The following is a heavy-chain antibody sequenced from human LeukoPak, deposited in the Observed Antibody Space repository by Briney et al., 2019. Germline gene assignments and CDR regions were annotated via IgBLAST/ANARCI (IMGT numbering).Heavy chain of an antibody. D-gene: IGHD3-22*01. V-gene: IGHV4-39*02. J-gene: IGHJ4*02. CDR2: IYYTGNT. CDR1: GVSISSSNSY. CDR3: ARDKVRQPFDY. Sequence: SETLSLTCTVSGVSISSSNSYWCWIRQPPGKGLEWIGSIYYTGNTYYNASLKSQVSISIDTSKNQFSLKLTSVTAADTSVYYCARDKVRQPFDYWGQGTLVTVSS.